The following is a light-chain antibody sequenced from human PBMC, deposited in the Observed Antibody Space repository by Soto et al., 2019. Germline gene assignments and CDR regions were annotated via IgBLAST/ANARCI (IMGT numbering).Light chain of an antibody. CDR2: EVS. J-gene: IGLJ1*01. CDR3: ISYTSDDVRYV. V-gene: IGLV2-14*01. Sequence: QSVLTQPASVSGTPGQSITISCTGSNSDVGIYAFVSWYQHHPGRAPKLIVSEVSHRPSGVSNRFSGSKSGNTASLTISGLQSEDEADYYCISYTSDDVRYVFGTGTKLTVL. CDR1: NSDVGIYAF.